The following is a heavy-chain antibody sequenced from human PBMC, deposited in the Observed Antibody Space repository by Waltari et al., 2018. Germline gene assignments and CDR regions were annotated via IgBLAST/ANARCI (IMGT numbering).Heavy chain of an antibody. J-gene: IGHJ6*03. CDR1: GGSISSYY. Sequence: QVQLQESGPGLVKPSETLSLTCTVSGGSISSYYWSWIRQPAGKGLEWIGRIYTSGSTNYNPALKSRVTMSVDTSKNQFSLKLSSVTAADTAVYYCARDRLGYCSGGSCYSVYYYYMDVWGKGTTVTVSS. CDR2: IYTSGST. CDR3: ARDRLGYCSGGSCYSVYYYYMDV. V-gene: IGHV4-4*07. D-gene: IGHD2-15*01.